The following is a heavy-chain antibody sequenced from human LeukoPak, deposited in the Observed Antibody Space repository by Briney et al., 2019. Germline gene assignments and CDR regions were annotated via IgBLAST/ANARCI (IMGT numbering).Heavy chain of an antibody. CDR3: APRGEYRSFDY. D-gene: IGHD5-18*01. CDR2: IWYDGSNQ. Sequence: GGSLRLSCEASGFTFSRFGMHWVRQAPGKGLEWVAVIWYDGSNQDYADSVKGRFTISRDNSKNTLYLQMNSLRAEDTAVYYCAPRGEYRSFDYWGQGTLVTVSS. V-gene: IGHV3-33*01. CDR1: GFTFSRFG. J-gene: IGHJ4*02.